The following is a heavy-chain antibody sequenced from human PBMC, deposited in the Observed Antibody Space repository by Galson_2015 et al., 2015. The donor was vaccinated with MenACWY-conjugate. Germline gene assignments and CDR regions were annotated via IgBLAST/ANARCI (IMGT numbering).Heavy chain of an antibody. Sequence: SDTLSLTCPVSGGSINSENYGWAWIREPPGKGLEWIGRIHYSRTTHYNPSLERRVPMSADTSRDTFSVKLRSAPAADTAVYYCARLPRGISFIVGAPWGQGTLVTVSS. CDR1: GGSINSENYG. CDR2: IHYSRTT. V-gene: IGHV4-39*01. D-gene: IGHD3-22*01. CDR3: ARLPRGISFIVGAP. J-gene: IGHJ5*02.